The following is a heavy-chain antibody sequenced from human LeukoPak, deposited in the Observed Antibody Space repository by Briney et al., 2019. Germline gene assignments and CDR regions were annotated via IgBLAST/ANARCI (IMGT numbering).Heavy chain of an antibody. J-gene: IGHJ4*02. CDR1: GFTFDDYA. V-gene: IGHV3-43*01. D-gene: IGHD3-10*01. Sequence: GGSLRLSCAASGFTFDDYAMHWVRQAPGKGLEWVALISWEGDTTYYADSVGGRVTISRDNSKNSLYLQMNSLRTEDTAFYYCTRDTDYGSATNYFDSWGQGTLVSVSS. CDR2: ISWEGDTT. CDR3: TRDTDYGSATNYFDS.